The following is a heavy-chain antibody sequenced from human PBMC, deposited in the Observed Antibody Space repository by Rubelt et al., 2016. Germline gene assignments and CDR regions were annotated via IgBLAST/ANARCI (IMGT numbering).Heavy chain of an antibody. CDR2: IDPSDSYT. D-gene: IGHD4-23*01. CDR3: ARHAGDGGNSEDWFDP. V-gene: IGHV5-10-1*01. J-gene: IGHJ5*02. CDR1: GYSFPSYW. Sequence: EVQLVQSGAEVKKPGESLRISCKGSGYSFPSYWISWVRQMPGKGLEWMGRIDPSDSYTNYSPSFQGHVTISADKSISTAYLQWSSLKASDTAMYYCARHAGDGGNSEDWFDPWGQGTLVTVSS.